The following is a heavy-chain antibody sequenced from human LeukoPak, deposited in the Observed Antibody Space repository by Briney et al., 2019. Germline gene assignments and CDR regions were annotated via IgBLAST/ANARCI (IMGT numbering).Heavy chain of an antibody. Sequence: GASVKVSCKASGYTFTGYYMHWVRQAPGQGLEWMGWINPNSGGTNYAQKFQGRVTMTRDTSISTAYMELSRLRSDDTAVYYCAXXXXXXXXGGVKRNWFDPWGQGTLVTVSS. J-gene: IGHJ5*02. CDR3: AXXXXXXXXGGVKRNWFDP. CDR1: GYTFTGYY. CDR2: INPNSGGT. D-gene: IGHD3-16*01. V-gene: IGHV1-2*02.